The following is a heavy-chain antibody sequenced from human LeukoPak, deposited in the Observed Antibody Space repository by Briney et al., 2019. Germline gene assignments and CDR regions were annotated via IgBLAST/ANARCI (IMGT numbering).Heavy chain of an antibody. V-gene: IGHV1-2*02. Sequence: GASVKVSCKASGYTFTGHYMHWVRQAPGQGLEWMGWIIPNSGGTNYAQKFQGRVTMTRDTSITTAYMELSSLRSDDTAMYYCARDGSSSSFDYWGQGTLVTVSS. D-gene: IGHD1-26*01. J-gene: IGHJ4*02. CDR1: GYTFTGHY. CDR2: IIPNSGGT. CDR3: ARDGSSSSFDY.